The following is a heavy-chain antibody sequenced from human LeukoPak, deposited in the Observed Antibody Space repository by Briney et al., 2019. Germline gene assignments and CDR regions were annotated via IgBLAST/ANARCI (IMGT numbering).Heavy chain of an antibody. CDR1: GFTFTRYA. J-gene: IGHJ4*02. CDR2: ISYEGSDK. V-gene: IGHV3-30-3*01. D-gene: IGHD5-24*01. CDR3: ARDWRWLQTLDY. Sequence: GGSLRLSCAASGFTFTRYALHWVRQAPGKGREWLAVISYEGSDKYYADSVKGRFTISRDNSKNTLYLQMTSLRAEDTAVYYCARDWRWLQTLDYWGQGALVTVSP.